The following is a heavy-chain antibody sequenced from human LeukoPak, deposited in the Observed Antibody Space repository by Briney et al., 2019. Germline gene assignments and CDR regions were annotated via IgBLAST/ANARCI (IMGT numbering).Heavy chain of an antibody. V-gene: IGHV1-69*10. CDR2: IIPIFDIV. Sequence: SVKVSCKASGGTFSSYAISWVRQAPGQGLEWMGGIIPIFDIVNYAQKFQGRVTITADKSTSTAYMELSSLRSEDTAVYYCAREPTYYYDSSGYSDPPDYWGQGTLVTVSS. D-gene: IGHD3-22*01. J-gene: IGHJ4*02. CDR1: GGTFSSYA. CDR3: AREPTYYYDSSGYSDPPDY.